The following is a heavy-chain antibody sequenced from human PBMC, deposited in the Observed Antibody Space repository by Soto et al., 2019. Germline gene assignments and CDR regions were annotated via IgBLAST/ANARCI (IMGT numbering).Heavy chain of an antibody. CDR3: AKDIKTGYYDSSGYYYYGMDV. CDR2: ISWNSGSI. V-gene: IGHV3-9*01. Sequence: GGSLRLSCAASGFTFDDYAMHWVRQAPGKGLEWVSGISWNSGSIGYADSVKGRFTISRDNAKNSLYLQMNSLRAEDTALYSCAKDIKTGYYDSSGYYYYGMDVWGQGTTVTVSS. D-gene: IGHD3-22*01. J-gene: IGHJ6*02. CDR1: GFTFDDYA.